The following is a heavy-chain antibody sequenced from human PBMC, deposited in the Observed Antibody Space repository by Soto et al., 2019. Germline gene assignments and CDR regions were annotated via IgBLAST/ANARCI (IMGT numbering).Heavy chain of an antibody. D-gene: IGHD3-22*01. Sequence: EALKISCKGSGYSFAGYWVTWVRQKPGKGLEWMGRIDPSDSQTYYSPSFRGHVTISVTKSITTVFLQWSSLRASDTAMYYCARQIYDSDTGPNFQYYFDSWGQGTPVTVSS. V-gene: IGHV5-10-1*01. J-gene: IGHJ4*02. CDR1: GYSFAGYW. CDR2: IDPSDSQT. CDR3: ARQIYDSDTGPNFQYYFDS.